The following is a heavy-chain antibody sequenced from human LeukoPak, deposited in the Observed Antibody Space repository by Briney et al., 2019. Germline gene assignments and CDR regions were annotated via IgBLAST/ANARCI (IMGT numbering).Heavy chain of an antibody. CDR3: ARAAGIAARPGSWFDP. J-gene: IGHJ5*02. V-gene: IGHV1-69*05. D-gene: IGHD6-6*01. CDR2: IIPIFGTA. CDR1: GGTFSSYA. Sequence: ASVKVSCKASGGTFSSYAISWVRQAPGQGLEWMGGIIPIFGTANCAQKFQGRVTITTDESTSTAYMELSSLRSEDTAVYYCARAAGIAARPGSWFDPWGQGTLVTVSS.